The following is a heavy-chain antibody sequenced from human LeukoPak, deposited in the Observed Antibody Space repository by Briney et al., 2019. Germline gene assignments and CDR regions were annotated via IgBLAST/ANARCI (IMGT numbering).Heavy chain of an antibody. J-gene: IGHJ4*02. V-gene: IGHV4-34*01. Sequence: PSETLSLTCAVYGGSFSGYYWSWIRQPPGKGLEWIGEINHSGSTNYNPSLKSRVTISVDTSKNQFSLKLSSVTAADTAVYYCARVKTGRSCWFDYWGQGTLVTVSS. D-gene: IGHD6-19*01. CDR1: GGSFSGYY. CDR3: ARVKTGRSCWFDY. CDR2: INHSGST.